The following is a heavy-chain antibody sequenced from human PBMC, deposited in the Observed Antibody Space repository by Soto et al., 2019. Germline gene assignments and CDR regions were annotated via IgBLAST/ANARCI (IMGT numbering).Heavy chain of an antibody. Sequence: GSLRLSCAASGFTFSSYGMHWVRQAPGKGLEWVAVIWYDGSNKYYADSVKGRFTISRDNSKNTLYLQMNSLRAEDTAVYYCARDFEWFGELSSPAYWGQGTLVTVSS. J-gene: IGHJ4*02. V-gene: IGHV3-33*01. CDR2: IWYDGSNK. CDR1: GFTFSSYG. CDR3: ARDFEWFGELSSPAY. D-gene: IGHD3-10*01.